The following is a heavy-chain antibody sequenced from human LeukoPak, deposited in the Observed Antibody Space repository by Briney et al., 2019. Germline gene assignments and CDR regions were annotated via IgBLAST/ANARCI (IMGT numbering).Heavy chain of an antibody. CDR2: ISGSGGST. CDR3: AKGWFGELLFLFDY. D-gene: IGHD3-10*01. J-gene: IGHJ4*02. V-gene: IGHV3-23*01. Sequence: GGSLRLSCAASGFTFSSYAMSWVRQAPGKGLEWVSAISGSGGSTYYADSVRGRFTISRDNSKNTLYLQMNSLRAEDTAVYYCAKGWFGELLFLFDYWGQGTLVTVSS. CDR1: GFTFSSYA.